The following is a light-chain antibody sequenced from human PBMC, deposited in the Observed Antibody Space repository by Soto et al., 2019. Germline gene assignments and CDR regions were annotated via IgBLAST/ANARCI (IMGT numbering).Light chain of an antibody. CDR1: QSVSTS. CDR3: QVRDGWPS. Sequence: IVLTQSPVTLAVSPGESAVLSCRASQSVSTSLAWYQHKPGQAPRLFIYDASKRAPGIPARFTGSGSGAHFTPTTSSLEPEDIAVYYCQVRDGWPSCGQGTKVEIK. CDR2: DAS. J-gene: IGKJ1*01. V-gene: IGKV3-11*01.